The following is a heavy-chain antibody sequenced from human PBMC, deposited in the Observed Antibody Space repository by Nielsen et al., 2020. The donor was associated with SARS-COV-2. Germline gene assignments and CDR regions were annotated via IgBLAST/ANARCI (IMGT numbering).Heavy chain of an antibody. Sequence: GESLKISCAASGFTFSSSAMSWVRQAPGKGLEWVSAISGSGGSTYYADSVKGRFTISRDNSKNTLYLQMNSLRAEDTAVYYCAKRGGGVGANYYYYYGMDVWGQGTTVTVSS. V-gene: IGHV3-23*01. CDR3: AKRGGGVGANYYYYYGMDV. D-gene: IGHD1-26*01. J-gene: IGHJ6*02. CDR1: GFTFSSSA. CDR2: ISGSGGST.